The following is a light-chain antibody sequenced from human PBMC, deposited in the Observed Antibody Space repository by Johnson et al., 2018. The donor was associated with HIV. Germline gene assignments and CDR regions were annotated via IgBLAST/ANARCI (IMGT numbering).Light chain of an antibody. J-gene: IGLJ1*01. CDR1: SSNIGNNY. CDR3: GTWDSSLKG. V-gene: IGLV1-51*01. Sequence: SVLTQPPSVSAAPGQKVTISCSGSSSNIGNNYVSWYQQLPGTAPKVLIYDNNKRPSGIPDRFSCSKSGTSATLVITGLQTGDEADYYCGTWDSSLKGFGTGTKVTVL. CDR2: DNN.